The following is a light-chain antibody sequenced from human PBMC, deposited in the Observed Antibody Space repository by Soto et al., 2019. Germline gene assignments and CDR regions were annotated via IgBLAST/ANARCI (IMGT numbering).Light chain of an antibody. CDR3: QQRSNLIT. J-gene: IGKJ5*01. V-gene: IGKV3-11*01. Sequence: EIVLSQSPSALCLSRGERATRSCRASQIVSSYLAWYQQKPGQAPRLLIYDASNRATGIPARFSGSGSGTDFTLTISSLEPEDFAVYYCQQRSNLITFGQGTRLEIK. CDR2: DAS. CDR1: QIVSSY.